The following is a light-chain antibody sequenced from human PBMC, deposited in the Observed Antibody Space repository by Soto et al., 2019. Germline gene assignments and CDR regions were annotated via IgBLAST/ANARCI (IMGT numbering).Light chain of an antibody. CDR1: ESVATN. J-gene: IGKJ1*01. CDR2: GAS. Sequence: IVMTQSPATLSVSPGERATLSCRASESVATNLAWYQQTPGQAPRLLIYGASNRATGIPARFSGSGSGTVFTLTISSLQSVDFAVYSCQQYNNWPWTFGQGTKVDVK. V-gene: IGKV3-15*01. CDR3: QQYNNWPWT.